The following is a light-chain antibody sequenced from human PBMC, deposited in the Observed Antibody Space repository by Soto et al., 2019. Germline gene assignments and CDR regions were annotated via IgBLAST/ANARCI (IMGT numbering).Light chain of an antibody. Sequence: QSLLTQPPSASGSSGQSVTISCTGTISDVGGYDYVSWYQQHPGKAPKLMIYEVTIRPSWVSDRFSGSKYGNTASLTVSGLQAEDEADYYCSSYTGGNPSYVFGTGTKVTVL. J-gene: IGLJ1*01. CDR2: EVT. CDR1: ISDVGGYDY. V-gene: IGLV2-8*01. CDR3: SSYTGGNPSYV.